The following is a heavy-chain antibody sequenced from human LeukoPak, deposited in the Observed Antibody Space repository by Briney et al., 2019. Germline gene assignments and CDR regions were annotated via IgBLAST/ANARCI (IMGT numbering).Heavy chain of an antibody. D-gene: IGHD2-21*02. CDR2: MSPSGDGA. CDR1: GYSLTSYF. J-gene: IGHJ4*02. Sequence: ASVKVSCKASGYSLTSYFMHWVRQAPGQGLEWMGVMSPSGDGANYIQKFQGRVTMTRDMSTSTDFTELTSLRSEDTAVYYCARSRRRMVVTAFDYWGQGTLVTVSS. CDR3: ARSRRRMVVTAFDY. V-gene: IGHV1-46*01.